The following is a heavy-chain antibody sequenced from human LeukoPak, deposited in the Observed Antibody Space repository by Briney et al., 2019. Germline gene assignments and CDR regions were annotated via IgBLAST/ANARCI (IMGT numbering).Heavy chain of an antibody. CDR3: ARGPMDDNYYYYYGMDV. Sequence: TGGSLRLSCAASGFTVSSNYMSWVRQAPGKGLEWVSVIYSGGSTYYADPVKGRFTISRDNSKNTLYLQMNSLRAEDTAVYYCARGPMDDNYYYYYGMDVWGKGTTVTVSS. CDR1: GFTVSSNY. D-gene: IGHD1-1*01. CDR2: IYSGGST. J-gene: IGHJ6*04. V-gene: IGHV3-53*01.